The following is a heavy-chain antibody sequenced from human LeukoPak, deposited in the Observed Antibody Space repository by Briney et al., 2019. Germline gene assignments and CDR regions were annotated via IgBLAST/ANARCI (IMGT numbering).Heavy chain of an antibody. J-gene: IGHJ6*02. D-gene: IGHD6-19*01. V-gene: IGHV3-33*01. CDR3: ARDIINPYSSGWYPADYYYGMDV. CDR1: GFTFSSYG. CDR2: IWYDGSNK. Sequence: PGGSLRLSCAASGFTFSSYGMHRVRQAPGKGLEWVAVIWYDGSNKYYADSVKGRFTISRDNSKNTLYLQMNSLRAEDTAVYYCARDIINPYSSGWYPADYYYGMDVWGQGTTVTVSS.